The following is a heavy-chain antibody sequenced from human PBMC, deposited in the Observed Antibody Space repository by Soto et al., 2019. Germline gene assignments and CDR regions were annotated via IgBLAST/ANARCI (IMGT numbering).Heavy chain of an antibody. CDR3: TTVYGSQWLVQGVDY. V-gene: IGHV3-15*01. D-gene: IGHD6-19*01. Sequence: GGFLRLSCAASGFTFSNAWMSWVRQAPGKGLEWVGRIKSKTDGGTTDYAAPVKGRFTISRDDSKNTLYLQMNSLKTEDTAVYYCTTVYGSQWLVQGVDYWGQGTLVTVSS. J-gene: IGHJ4*02. CDR1: GFTFSNAW. CDR2: IKSKTDGGTT.